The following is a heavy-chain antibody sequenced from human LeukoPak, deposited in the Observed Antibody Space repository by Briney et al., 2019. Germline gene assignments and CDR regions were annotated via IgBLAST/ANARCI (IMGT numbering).Heavy chain of an antibody. CDR3: ARAAVYAFDI. Sequence: SETLSLTCTVSGGSISSYYWSWIRQPPVKGLEWIGYIYYSGSTNYNPSLKSRVTISVDTSKNQFSLKLSSVTAADTAVYYCARAAVYAFDIWGQGTMVTVSS. CDR1: GGSISSYY. V-gene: IGHV4-59*08. J-gene: IGHJ3*02. D-gene: IGHD2-8*01. CDR2: IYYSGST.